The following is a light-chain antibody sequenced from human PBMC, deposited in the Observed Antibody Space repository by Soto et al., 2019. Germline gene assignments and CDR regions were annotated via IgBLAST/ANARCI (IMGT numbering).Light chain of an antibody. V-gene: IGLV2-14*03. CDR1: SGDIGGYNY. Sequence: QSALTQPASVSGSPGQSIAISCTGTSGDIGGYNYVSWYQQHPGRAPKLMIYVVSNRPSGVSTRFSGSKSDNTASLTISGLQPEDEGDYYCLSYTTSSTYVFGTGTRSPS. CDR2: VVS. J-gene: IGLJ1*01. CDR3: LSYTTSSTYV.